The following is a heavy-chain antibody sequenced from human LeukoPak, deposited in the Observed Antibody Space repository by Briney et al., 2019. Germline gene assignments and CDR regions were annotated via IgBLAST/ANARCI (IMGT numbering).Heavy chain of an antibody. V-gene: IGHV4-59*08. CDR1: GGSISSYY. Sequence: SETLSLTCTVSGGSISSYYWSWIRQPPGKGLEWIGYIYYSGSTNYNPSLKSRVTISVDTSKNQFSLKLSSVTAADTAVYYCAMTITMVRGAVALDYWGQGTLVTVSS. J-gene: IGHJ4*02. CDR2: IYYSGST. CDR3: AMTITMVRGAVALDY. D-gene: IGHD3-10*01.